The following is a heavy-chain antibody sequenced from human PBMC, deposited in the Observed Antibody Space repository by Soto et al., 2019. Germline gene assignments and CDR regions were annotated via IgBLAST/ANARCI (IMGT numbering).Heavy chain of an antibody. CDR1: GFTFRIDA. D-gene: IGHD4-17*01. Sequence: GGSLRLSCSASGFTFRIDAMHWVRPAPGKGLEWVAVISYDGSNKYYADSVKGRFTISRDNGKNSLYLQMNSLRAEDTAVYYCARRWSYSDYGGYAFDIWGQGTMVNVSS. V-gene: IGHV3-30-3*01. CDR3: ARRWSYSDYGGYAFDI. CDR2: ISYDGSNK. J-gene: IGHJ3*02.